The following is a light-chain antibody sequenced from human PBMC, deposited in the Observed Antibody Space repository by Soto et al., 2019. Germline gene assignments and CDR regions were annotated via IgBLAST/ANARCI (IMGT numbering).Light chain of an antibody. CDR2: WAS. J-gene: IGKJ1*01. Sequence: DIVMTQSPNSLAVSRGERATINCKSSQSVLSSSKNQNYLAWYQQKPGQPPNLLIYWASTRESGVPDQFSGSGSGTDFTLTISSLQAEDVAVYYCQQYYSTPWTFGQGTKVEIK. CDR3: QQYYSTPWT. V-gene: IGKV4-1*01. CDR1: QSVLSSSKNQNY.